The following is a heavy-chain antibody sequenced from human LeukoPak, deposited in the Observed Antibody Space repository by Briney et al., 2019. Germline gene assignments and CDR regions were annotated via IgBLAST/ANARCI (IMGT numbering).Heavy chain of an antibody. CDR3: AKDITEGMRLGAFDI. CDR1: GFTFDDYA. V-gene: IGHV3-9*01. J-gene: IGHJ3*02. D-gene: IGHD3-16*01. Sequence: GGSLRLSCAASGFTFDDYAMHWVRQAPGKGLEWVSGISWNSGTIGYADSVKGRFTISRDNAKNSLYLQMNSLRPEDTALYYCAKDITEGMRLGAFDIWGQGTMVTVSS. CDR2: ISWNSGTI.